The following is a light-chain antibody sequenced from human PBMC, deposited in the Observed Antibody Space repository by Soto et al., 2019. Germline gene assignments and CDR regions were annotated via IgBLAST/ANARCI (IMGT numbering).Light chain of an antibody. CDR2: QDS. CDR3: QAWDSSTV. V-gene: IGLV3-1*01. Sequence: SYELTQPPSVSVSPGQTASITCSGDKLGDKYACWYQQKPGQSPVLVIYQDSKRPSGIPERFSGSNSGNTATLTVSGAQAMDEADDYGQAWDSSTVFGTGTKLTVL. J-gene: IGLJ1*01. CDR1: KLGDKY.